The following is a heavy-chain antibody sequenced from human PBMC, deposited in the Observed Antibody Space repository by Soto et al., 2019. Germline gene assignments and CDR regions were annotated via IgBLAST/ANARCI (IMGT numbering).Heavy chain of an antibody. CDR2: IYYSGST. D-gene: IGHD6-19*01. CDR3: ARGSSGWPPRLDY. CDR1: GGPISRYS. V-gene: IGHV4-59*01. J-gene: IGHJ4*02. Sequence: SETLLLTCTGFGGPISRYSLSWIRQSPGKGLEWIGYIYYSGSTNYNPSLKSRVTISVDTSKNQFSLELSSVTAADTAVYYCARGSSGWPPRLDYWGQGTLVTVYS.